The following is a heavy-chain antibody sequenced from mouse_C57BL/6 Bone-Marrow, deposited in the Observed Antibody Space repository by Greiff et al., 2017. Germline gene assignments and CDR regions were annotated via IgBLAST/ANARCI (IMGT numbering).Heavy chain of an antibody. V-gene: IGHV14-2*01. CDR2: IDPEDGET. Sequence: EVQLQQSGAELVKPGASVKLSCTASGFNIQDYYMHWVKQRTEQGLEWIGRIDPEDGETKYAPKFQGKATITADTYSNTAYLQLSSLTSEDTAVYYCAGGFYYGSNYYAMDYWGQGTSVTVSS. D-gene: IGHD1-1*01. J-gene: IGHJ4*01. CDR1: GFNIQDYY. CDR3: AGGFYYGSNYYAMDY.